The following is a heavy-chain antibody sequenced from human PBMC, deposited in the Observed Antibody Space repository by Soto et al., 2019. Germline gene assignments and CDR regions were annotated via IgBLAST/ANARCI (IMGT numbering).Heavy chain of an antibody. V-gene: IGHV1-18*01. CDR2: ISTYNGNT. J-gene: IGHJ6*03. D-gene: IGHD4-17*01. Sequence: QVPLVQSGAEVKQPGASVKVSCKASGYTFTNYGFTWVRQAPGRGLEWLGWISTYNGNTKYAQKVQGRLTMTTDTSTSTANMELTSLRSDDTALYYCARTTVTASYYYMDVWGKGSTVTVSS. CDR1: GYTFTNYG. CDR3: ARTTVTASYYYMDV.